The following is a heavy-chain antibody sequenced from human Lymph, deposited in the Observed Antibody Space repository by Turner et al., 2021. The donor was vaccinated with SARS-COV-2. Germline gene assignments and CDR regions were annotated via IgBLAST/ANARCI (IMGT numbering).Heavy chain of an antibody. CDR1: GFTFSSHG. CDR2: IWYDGSNK. Sequence: QVQLVESGGGGVQPGRSLRLSCAASGFTFSSHGMHWVRQAPGKGLEWVAVIWYDGSNKYHADSVKGRFTISRDNSKNTLYLQMNSLRAEDTAVYYCAREGVVGATSGLDYWGQGTLVTVSS. D-gene: IGHD1-26*01. V-gene: IGHV3-33*01. J-gene: IGHJ4*02. CDR3: AREGVVGATSGLDY.